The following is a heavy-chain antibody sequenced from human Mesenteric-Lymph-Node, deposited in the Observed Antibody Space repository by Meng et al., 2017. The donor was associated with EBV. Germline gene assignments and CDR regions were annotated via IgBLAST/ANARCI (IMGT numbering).Heavy chain of an antibody. Sequence: EVQLVESGGGLVQPGGSLRASCSASGFTFSSYPMSWVRQAPGKGLEWVSAISDNGGSTYYADSVKGRFTISRDNSENTLYLQMNSVRAEDTAVYYCAKPPDTSGYSMFDSWGQGTLGTVAS. D-gene: IGHD3-22*01. CDR3: AKPPDTSGYSMFDS. J-gene: IGHJ4*02. V-gene: IGHV3-23*04. CDR2: ISDNGGST. CDR1: GFTFSSYP.